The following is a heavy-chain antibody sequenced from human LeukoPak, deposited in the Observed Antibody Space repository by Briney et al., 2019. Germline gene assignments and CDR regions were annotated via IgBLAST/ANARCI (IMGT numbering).Heavy chain of an antibody. D-gene: IGHD3-22*01. CDR1: GYTFTSYG. Sequence: GASVKVSCKASGYTFTSYGISWVRQAPGQGLEWMGWISAYNGNTIYAQKFQGRVTMTEDTSTDTAYMELSSLRSEDTAVYYCATGWYYDSSGYRAFDIWGQGTMVTVSS. V-gene: IGHV1-18*01. CDR2: ISAYNGNT. J-gene: IGHJ3*02. CDR3: ATGWYYDSSGYRAFDI.